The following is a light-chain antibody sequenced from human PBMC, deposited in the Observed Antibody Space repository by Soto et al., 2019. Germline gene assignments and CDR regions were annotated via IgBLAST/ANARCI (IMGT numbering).Light chain of an antibody. J-gene: IGKJ2*01. CDR2: DAS. V-gene: IGKV1D-13*01. CDR3: QHVSDYPRA. CDR1: QGISSA. Sequence: AIQLTQSPSSLSASVGDRVTISCRASQGISSALAWYQRKPGKAPRLLIYDASSLHSGVPSRFSGSGSGTDFTLTNSSLQPEDVGSYYCQHVSDYPRAFGQGTMLDSK.